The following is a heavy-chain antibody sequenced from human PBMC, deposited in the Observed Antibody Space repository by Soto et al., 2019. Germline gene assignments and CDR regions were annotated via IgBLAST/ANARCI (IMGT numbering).Heavy chain of an antibody. J-gene: IGHJ6*02. CDR2: IIPIFGTA. Sequence: GASVKVSCKASGGTFSSYAISWVRQAPGQGLEWMGGIIPIFGTANYAQKFQGRVTITADESTSTAYMELSSLRSEDTAVYYCASDVVVVVPAAIGDYYYYGMDVWGQGTTVTVSS. D-gene: IGHD2-2*01. CDR1: GGTFSSYA. V-gene: IGHV1-69*13. CDR3: ASDVVVVVPAAIGDYYYYGMDV.